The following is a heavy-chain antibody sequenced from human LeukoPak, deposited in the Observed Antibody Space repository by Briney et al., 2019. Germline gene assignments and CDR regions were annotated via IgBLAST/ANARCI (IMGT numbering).Heavy chain of an antibody. V-gene: IGHV3-21*01. Sequence: GGSLRLSCAASGFTFSSYSMNWVRQAPGKGLEWVSSISSSSSYIYYADSVKGRFTISRDNAKNSLYLQMNSLRAEDTAVYYCARYLGVYSGYDPWYFDLWGRGTLVTVSS. CDR2: ISSSSSYI. CDR1: GFTFSSYS. J-gene: IGHJ2*01. CDR3: ARYLGVYSGYDPWYFDL. D-gene: IGHD5-12*01.